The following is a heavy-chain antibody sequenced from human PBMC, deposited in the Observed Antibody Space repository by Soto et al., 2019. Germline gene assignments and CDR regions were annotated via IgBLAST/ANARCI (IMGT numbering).Heavy chain of an antibody. CDR1: GFTFSSYA. J-gene: IGHJ4*02. Sequence: EVQLLESGGGLGQPGGSLRLSCAASGFTFSSYAMSWVRQAPGKGLEWVSSISGSGGTTYYADSVKGRFTISRDNSKNTLYLQMNSRGDEDTAIYFCAKVLFPNCGGDCYLDFDVWGQGTVVTVSS. CDR3: AKVLFPNCGGDCYLDFDV. V-gene: IGHV3-23*01. D-gene: IGHD2-21*01. CDR2: ISGSGGTT.